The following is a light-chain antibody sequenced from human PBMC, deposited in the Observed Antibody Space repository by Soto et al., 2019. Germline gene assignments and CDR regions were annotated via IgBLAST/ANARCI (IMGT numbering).Light chain of an antibody. V-gene: IGKV3-20*01. CDR2: GAS. J-gene: IGKJ5*01. Sequence: SPGTLSLSPGERATLSCRASQTVSSYLTWYQQRPGQAPRILISGASRRATGISDRFSGSGSGTDFTLTICRLEPEDFALYYCQQYGTSPITFGQGTRLEIK. CDR1: QTVSSY. CDR3: QQYGTSPIT.